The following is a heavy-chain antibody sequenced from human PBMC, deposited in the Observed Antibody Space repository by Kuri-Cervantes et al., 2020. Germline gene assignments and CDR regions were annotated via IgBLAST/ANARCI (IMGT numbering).Heavy chain of an antibody. CDR2: IRYDGSNE. D-gene: IGHD6-19*01. Sequence: GESLKISCATSGFIFSSYGMHWVRQAPGKGLEWGAFIRYDGSNEQFADSVKGRFTISRDNSKNTLYLQMNSLRPEDTALYHCAKGTRQWRGGFDFWGQGTLVTVSS. CDR1: GFIFSSYG. CDR3: AKGTRQWRGGFDF. V-gene: IGHV3-30*02. J-gene: IGHJ4*02.